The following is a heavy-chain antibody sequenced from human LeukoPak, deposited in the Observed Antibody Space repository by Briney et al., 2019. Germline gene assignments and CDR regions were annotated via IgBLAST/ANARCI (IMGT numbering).Heavy chain of an antibody. Sequence: SETLSLTCAVSGYSLSSGYYWGWIRQPPGKGLEWIGSIYHSGSTYYNPSLKSRVTISVDTSKNQFSLKLSSVTAADTAVYYCARDGCSGGSCYGGIDYWGQGTLVTVSS. V-gene: IGHV4-38-2*02. D-gene: IGHD2-15*01. CDR1: GYSLSSGYY. CDR3: ARDGCSGGSCYGGIDY. CDR2: IYHSGST. J-gene: IGHJ4*02.